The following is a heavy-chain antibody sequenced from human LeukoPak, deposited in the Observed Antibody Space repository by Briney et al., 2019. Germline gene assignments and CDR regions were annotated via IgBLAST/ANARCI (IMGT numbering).Heavy chain of an antibody. CDR2: ISSSGRTI. Sequence: GGSLRLSCAASGFTFSSYEMNWVREAPGKGLEWGSYISSSGRTIYYADSVKCRFTISRDNAKNSLYLQMNSLRAEDTAVYYCARNSGPDAFDIWGQGTMVTVSS. J-gene: IGHJ3*02. CDR1: GFTFSSYE. D-gene: IGHD1-26*01. V-gene: IGHV3-48*03. CDR3: ARNSGPDAFDI.